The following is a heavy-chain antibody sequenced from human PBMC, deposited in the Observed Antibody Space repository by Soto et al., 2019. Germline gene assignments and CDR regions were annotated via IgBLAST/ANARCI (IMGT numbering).Heavy chain of an antibody. Sequence: QVQLQQWGAGLLKPSETLSLTCAVYGGSFSGYYWSWIRQPPGKGLEWIGESNHSGSTNYNPSLKSRVTISVDTSKNQFSLKLSSVTAADTAVYYCARGLTGTNPMDYWGQGTLVTVSS. D-gene: IGHD1-7*01. CDR1: GGSFSGYY. CDR2: SNHSGST. J-gene: IGHJ4*02. V-gene: IGHV4-34*01. CDR3: ARGLTGTNPMDY.